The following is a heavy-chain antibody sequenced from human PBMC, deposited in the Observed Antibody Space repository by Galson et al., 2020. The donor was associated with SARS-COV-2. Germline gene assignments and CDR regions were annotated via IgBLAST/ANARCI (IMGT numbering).Heavy chain of an antibody. CDR2: IWYDGSNQ. V-gene: IGHV3-33*01. J-gene: IGHJ5*01. CDR1: GFTFSSYG. D-gene: IGHD6-13*01. Sequence: GESLKISCAASGFTFSSYGMHWVRQTPGKGLEWVAVIWYDGSNQYYADSVKGRFTISRDNSMKTLYLQMNSLRAEDTAVYYCARGYHPSAAGMGFMNWFDSWGQGTLVTVSS. CDR3: ARGYHPSAAGMGFMNWFDS.